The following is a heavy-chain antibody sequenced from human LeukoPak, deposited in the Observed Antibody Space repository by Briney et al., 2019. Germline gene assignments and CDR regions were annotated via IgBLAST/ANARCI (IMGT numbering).Heavy chain of an antibody. V-gene: IGHV3-30-3*01. CDR1: GFTFTSYA. Sequence: QAGGSLRLSCAASGFTFTSYAMNWVRQAPGKGLEWVAVIPYDGSIKYYADSVKGRFTISRDSSKNTLYLQMNSLRAEDTAVYYCAKGVGTNKGGYYFDYWGQGTPVTVSS. J-gene: IGHJ4*02. D-gene: IGHD1-26*01. CDR3: AKGVGTNKGGYYFDY. CDR2: IPYDGSIK.